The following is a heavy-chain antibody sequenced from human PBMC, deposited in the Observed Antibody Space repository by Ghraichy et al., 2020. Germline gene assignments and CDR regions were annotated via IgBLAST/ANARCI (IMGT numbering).Heavy chain of an antibody. CDR2: ISSNGDST. J-gene: IGHJ4*02. D-gene: IGHD5-18*01. Sequence: GGSLRLSCSASGFTFSNYAMYWVRQAPGKGLKYVSAISSNGDSTNYADSVKGRFSISRDRFSISRDNSKNTLYLQMSSLRVEDTVVYYCVKGRGYSYGYDSFDYWGQGTLVTVSS. CDR1: GFTFSNYA. V-gene: IGHV3-64D*06. CDR3: VKGRGYSYGYDSFDY.